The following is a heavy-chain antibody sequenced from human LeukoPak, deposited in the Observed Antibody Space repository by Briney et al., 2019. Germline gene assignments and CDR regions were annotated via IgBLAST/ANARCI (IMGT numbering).Heavy chain of an antibody. CDR1: RFTFSSYA. V-gene: IGHV3-23*01. Sequence: GGSLRLSCAASRFTFSSYAMSWVRQAPGKGLEWVSTISDSGGSTYYADSVKGRFTISRDNSKNTLYLQMNSLRAEDTAVYYCANGLYYMDVWGKGTTVTVSS. CDR2: ISDSGGST. J-gene: IGHJ6*03. CDR3: ANGLYYMDV.